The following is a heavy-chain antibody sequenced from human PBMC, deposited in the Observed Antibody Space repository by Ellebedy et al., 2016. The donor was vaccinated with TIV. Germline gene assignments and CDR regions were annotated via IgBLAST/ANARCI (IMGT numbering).Heavy chain of an antibody. J-gene: IGHJ6*02. Sequence: ASVKVSCKASGGTFSSYAISWVRQAPGQGLEWMGRIIPIVGTANYAQKFQGRVTITADKSTSTAYMELSSLRSEDTAVYYCAMVSGDYDLYYYGMDVWGQGTTVTVSS. CDR2: IIPIVGTA. D-gene: IGHD4-17*01. CDR1: GGTFSSYA. CDR3: AMVSGDYDLYYYGMDV. V-gene: IGHV1-69*04.